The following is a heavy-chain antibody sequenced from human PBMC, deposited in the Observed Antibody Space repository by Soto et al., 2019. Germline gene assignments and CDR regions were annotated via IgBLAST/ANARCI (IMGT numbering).Heavy chain of an antibody. V-gene: IGHV4-31*03. Sequence: SETLSLTCTVSGGSISSGGYYWSWIRQHPGKGLEWIGYIYYSGSTYYNPSPKSRVTISVDTSKNQFSLKLSSVTAADTAVYYCARAATAGYFDYWGQGTLVTAPQ. CDR1: GGSISSGGYY. J-gene: IGHJ4*02. D-gene: IGHD2-21*02. CDR2: IYYSGST. CDR3: ARAATAGYFDY.